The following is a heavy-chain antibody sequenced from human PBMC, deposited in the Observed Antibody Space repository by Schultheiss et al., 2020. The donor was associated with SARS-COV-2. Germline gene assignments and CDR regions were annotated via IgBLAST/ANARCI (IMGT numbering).Heavy chain of an antibody. V-gene: IGHV3-21*01. CDR1: GFTFSSYS. D-gene: IGHD2-21*02. J-gene: IGHJ4*02. CDR2: ISSSSSYI. CDR3: ARDVQSVVETATLGD. Sequence: GGSLRLSCAASGFTFSSYSINWVRQAPGKGLEWVSSISSSSSYIYYADSVKGRFTISRDNSENTLYLQLNSLRVEDTAVYYCARDVQSVVETATLGDWGQGTLVTVSS.